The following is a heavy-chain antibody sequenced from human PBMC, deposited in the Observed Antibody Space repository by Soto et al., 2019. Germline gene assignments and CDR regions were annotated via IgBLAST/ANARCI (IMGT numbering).Heavy chain of an antibody. J-gene: IGHJ6*03. CDR2: INPNSGGT. CDR1: GGTFSSYA. D-gene: IGHD3-3*01. CDR3: ARGYYDFWSGYYRGWDYYYMDV. Sequence: GASVKVSCKASGGTFSSYAISWVRQAPGQGLEWMGWINPNSGGTNYAQKFQGWVTMTRDTSISTAYMELSRPRSDDTAVYYCARGYYDFWSGYYRGWDYYYMDVWGKGTTVTVSS. V-gene: IGHV1-2*04.